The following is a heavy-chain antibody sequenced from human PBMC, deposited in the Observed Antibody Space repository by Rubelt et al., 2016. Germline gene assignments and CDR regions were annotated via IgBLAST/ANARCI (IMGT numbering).Heavy chain of an antibody. J-gene: IGHJ4*02. V-gene: IGHV3-30*04. Sequence: HWVRQAPGKGLEWVAVISYDGSNKYYADSVKGRFTISKDNSKNTLYLQMNSLRAEDTAVYYCAPAEYSSSWYGRFDYWGQGTLVTVSS. D-gene: IGHD6-13*01. CDR3: APAEYSSSWYGRFDY. CDR2: ISYDGSNK.